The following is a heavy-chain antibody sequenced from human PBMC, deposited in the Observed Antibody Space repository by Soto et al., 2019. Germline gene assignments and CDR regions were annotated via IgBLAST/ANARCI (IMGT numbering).Heavy chain of an antibody. CDR1: GGSISSSFHS. Sequence: SETLSLTCAVSGGSISSSFHSWSWIRHPPWTGLEWIGYIYYSVSTYYNPSLESRVTISLDRSKNQFSLKLTSVTAADTAVYYCARAEPGYRRGRYGGDTFDIWGHGTMVTVSS. D-gene: IGHD6-19*01. V-gene: IGHV4-30-2*01. J-gene: IGHJ3*02. CDR2: IYYSVST. CDR3: ARAEPGYRRGRYGGDTFDI.